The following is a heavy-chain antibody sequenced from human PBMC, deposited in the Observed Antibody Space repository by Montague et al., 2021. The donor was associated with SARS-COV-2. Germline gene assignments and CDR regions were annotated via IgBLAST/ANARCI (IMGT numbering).Heavy chain of an antibody. CDR3: ARQMGQSSIFGVVIQYYFDY. J-gene: IGHJ4*02. CDR1: GGPIGSSSYY. V-gene: IGHV4-39*01. CDR2: IYYSGST. D-gene: IGHD3-3*01. Sequence: SETLSLTCTVSGGPIGSSSYYWGWIRQPPGKGLEWIGSIYYSGSTYYXXXLKSRVTISADTSKNQFSLKLSSVTAADTAVYYCARQMGQSSIFGVVIQYYFDYWGQGTLVTVSS.